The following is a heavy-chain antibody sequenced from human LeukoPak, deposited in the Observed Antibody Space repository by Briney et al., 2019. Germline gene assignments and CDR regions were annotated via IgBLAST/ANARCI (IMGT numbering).Heavy chain of an antibody. V-gene: IGHV3-53*01. Sequence: SGGSLRLSCAASGFTVSSNYMSWVRQAPGKGLEWVSVIYSGGSTYYADSVKGRFTIPRDNSKNTLYLQMNSLRAEDTAVYYCARYGVGYFDYWGQGTLVTVSS. CDR2: IYSGGST. J-gene: IGHJ4*02. CDR3: ARYGVGYFDY. CDR1: GFTVSSNY. D-gene: IGHD4-17*01.